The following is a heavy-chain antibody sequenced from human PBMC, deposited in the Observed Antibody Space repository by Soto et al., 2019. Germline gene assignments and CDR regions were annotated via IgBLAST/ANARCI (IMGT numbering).Heavy chain of an antibody. CDR2: IHAGSGDT. J-gene: IGHJ4*02. CDR3: ARDEDS. CDR1: GYIFTNYA. Sequence: QVHLVQSGAEVKKPGASVKISCKASGYIFTNYALHWVRQAPGQRLEWMGWIHAGSGDTKYSQSLQGRATITRDTSANIAYMELNSLRSEDTAVYYCARDEDSWGQGTLVTVSA. V-gene: IGHV1-3*01.